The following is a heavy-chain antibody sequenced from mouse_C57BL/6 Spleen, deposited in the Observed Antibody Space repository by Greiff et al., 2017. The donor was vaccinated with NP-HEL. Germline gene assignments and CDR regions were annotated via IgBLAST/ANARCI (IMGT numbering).Heavy chain of an antibody. V-gene: IGHV1-22*01. D-gene: IGHD3-2*02. CDR3: ARGGQLRPHVDY. CDR2: INPNNGGT. CDR1: GYTFTDYN. J-gene: IGHJ2*01. Sequence: EVQLQESGPELVKPGASVKMSCKASGYTFTDYNMHWVKQSHGKSLEWIGYINPNNGGTSYNQKFKGKATLTVNKSSSTAYMELRRLTSEDSAVYYWARGGQLRPHVDYWGQGTTLTVSS.